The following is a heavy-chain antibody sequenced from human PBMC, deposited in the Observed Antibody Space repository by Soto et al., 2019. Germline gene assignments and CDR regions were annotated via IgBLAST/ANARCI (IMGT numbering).Heavy chain of an antibody. CDR3: ARDQVSLNSKTGTTRVWFDP. D-gene: IGHD1-1*01. J-gene: IGHJ5*02. CDR1: GGSISSGGYS. V-gene: IGHV4-30-2*01. Sequence: SETLSLTCAVSGGSISSGGYSWSWIRQPPGKGLEWIGYIYHSGSTYYNPSLKSRVTISVDRSKNQFSLKLSSVTAADTAVYYCARDQVSLNSKTGTTRVWFDPWGQGTLVTSPQ. CDR2: IYHSGST.